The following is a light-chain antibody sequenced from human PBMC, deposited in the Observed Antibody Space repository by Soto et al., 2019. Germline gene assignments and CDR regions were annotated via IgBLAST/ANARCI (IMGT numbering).Light chain of an antibody. J-gene: IGKJ3*01. CDR3: QQSYSIPPT. CDR1: QSISSY. Sequence: DIQMTQSPSSLSASVGDRVTITCRASQSISSYLNWYRQKPGKAPELLIYAASSLQSGVPSRFSGSGSGTDFTLNISSLQPEDSATYYCQQSYSIPPTFGPGTNVDIK. V-gene: IGKV1-39*01. CDR2: AAS.